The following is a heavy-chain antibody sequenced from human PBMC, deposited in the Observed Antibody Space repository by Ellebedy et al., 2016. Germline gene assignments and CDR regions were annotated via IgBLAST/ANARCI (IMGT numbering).Heavy chain of an antibody. J-gene: IGHJ1*01. D-gene: IGHD2-2*01. V-gene: IGHV3-23*01. CDR2: ISGSGGST. CDR3: AKAEVGYCSSTSCHEYFQH. Sequence: GGSLRLSCAASGFTFSSYAMSWVRQAPGKGLEWVSAISGSGGSTYYADSVKGRFTISRDNSKNTLYLQMNSLRAEDTAVYYCAKAEVGYCSSTSCHEYFQHWGQGTLVTVSS. CDR1: GFTFSSYA.